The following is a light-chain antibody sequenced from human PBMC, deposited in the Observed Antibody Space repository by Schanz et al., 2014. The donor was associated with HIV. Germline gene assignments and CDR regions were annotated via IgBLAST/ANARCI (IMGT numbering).Light chain of an antibody. CDR1: QSVRSH. CDR3: QQYCRTPWT. J-gene: IGKJ1*01. Sequence: EIVLTQSPVILSLSPGERAIVSCRASQSVRSHLAWYQQKPGQAPRLLIYGTSTRATGIPARFSGSGSGTEFTLTISSLQSEDVAVYYCQQYCRTPWTFGQGTKVEIK. CDR2: GTS. V-gene: IGKV3-15*01.